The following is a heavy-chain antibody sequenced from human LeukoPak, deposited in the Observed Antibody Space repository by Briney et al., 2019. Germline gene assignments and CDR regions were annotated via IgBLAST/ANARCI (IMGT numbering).Heavy chain of an antibody. Sequence: GGSLRLSCAASGFTFYDYAMQWVRQVPGKGLEWVSLISWNVSNTYYAVSVTAPFTISIDNSKNSLYLQMNSLRTEDTALYYCAKDISNWNSRHFDSWGQGTLVTVSS. CDR1: GFTFYDYA. CDR2: ISWNVSNT. J-gene: IGHJ4*02. CDR3: AKDISNWNSRHFDS. D-gene: IGHD1-7*01. V-gene: IGHV3-43*02.